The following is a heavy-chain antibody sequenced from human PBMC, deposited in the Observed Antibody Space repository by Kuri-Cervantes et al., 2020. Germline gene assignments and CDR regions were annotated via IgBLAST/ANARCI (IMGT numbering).Heavy chain of an antibody. V-gene: IGHV3-30-3*01. D-gene: IGHD4-17*01. CDR1: GFTFSSYA. Sequence: GESLKISCAASGFTFSSYAMHWVRQAPGKGLEWVAVISYDGSNKYYADSVKGRFTISRDNSKNTLYLQMNSLRAEDTAVYYCTRGSADDYGDYYHWYFDPWGRGTLVTVSS. J-gene: IGHJ2*01. CDR3: TRGSADDYGDYYHWYFDP. CDR2: ISYDGSNK.